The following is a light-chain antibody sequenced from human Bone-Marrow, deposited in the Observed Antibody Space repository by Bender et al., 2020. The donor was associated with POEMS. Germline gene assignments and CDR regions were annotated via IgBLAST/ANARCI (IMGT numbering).Light chain of an antibody. V-gene: IGLV3-25*03. CDR2: KDT. Sequence: SSELTQSPSVSVSPGQTARITCSGEALSKQYSYWYQKKPGQAPAWVIFKDTERPSGIPERFSGSSSGTTVTLTIRGVQAEDEADYYCQSADSSGTTVLFGGGTKLSVL. CDR1: ALSKQY. J-gene: IGLJ2*01. CDR3: QSADSSGTTVL.